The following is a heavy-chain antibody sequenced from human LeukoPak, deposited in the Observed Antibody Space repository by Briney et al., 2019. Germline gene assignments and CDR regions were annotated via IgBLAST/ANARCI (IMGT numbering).Heavy chain of an antibody. CDR3: AREPSGSGGYDY. Sequence: GASVKVSCKASGFTFSGYYMHWVRQAPGQGLEWMAWISPNSGGTNYVQKFQGRVTVTRDTSISTDYMEISGLTSGDTALYYCAREPSGSGGYDYWGQGTLVTVSS. D-gene: IGHD3-10*01. CDR2: ISPNSGGT. V-gene: IGHV1-2*02. CDR1: GFTFSGYY. J-gene: IGHJ4*02.